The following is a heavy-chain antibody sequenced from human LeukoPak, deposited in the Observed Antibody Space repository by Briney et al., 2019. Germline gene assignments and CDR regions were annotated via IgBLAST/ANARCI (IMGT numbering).Heavy chain of an antibody. CDR3: ARSDYGDFTSFDY. Sequence: PGGSLRLSCAASGFTFDDYTMNWVRQAPGKGLEWVSLISWDGGSTYYADSVKGRFTISRDNSKNSLYLQMNSLRTEDTAFYYCARSDYGDFTSFDYWGQGTLVTVSS. D-gene: IGHD4-17*01. V-gene: IGHV3-43*01. J-gene: IGHJ4*02. CDR1: GFTFDDYT. CDR2: ISWDGGST.